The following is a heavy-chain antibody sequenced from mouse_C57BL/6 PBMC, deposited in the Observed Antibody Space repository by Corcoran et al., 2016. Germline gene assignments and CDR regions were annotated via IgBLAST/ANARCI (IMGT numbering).Heavy chain of an antibody. Sequence: QIQLVQSGPELKKPGETVKISCKASGYTFTTYGMSWVKQAPGKGLKWMGWINTYSGVPTYADDFKGRFAFSLETSASTAYLQINNLKNEDTATYFCASDYYGSSYRNYFDYWGQGTTLTVSS. CDR3: ASDYYGSSYRNYFDY. D-gene: IGHD1-1*01. V-gene: IGHV9-3*01. CDR1: GYTFTTYG. CDR2: INTYSGVP. J-gene: IGHJ2*01.